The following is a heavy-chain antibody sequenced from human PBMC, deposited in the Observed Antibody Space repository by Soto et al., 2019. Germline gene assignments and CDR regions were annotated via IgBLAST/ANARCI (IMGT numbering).Heavy chain of an antibody. CDR2: IYWDDDK. D-gene: IGHD3-3*01. CDR3: AHKRGYYDFWSGYAP. V-gene: IGHV2-5*02. Sequence: QITLKESGPTLVKPTQTLTLTCTFSGFSLSTSGVGVGWIRQPPGKALEWLALIYWDDDKRYSPSLKSRLTSXKDTSKNQVVLTMTNMDPVDTATYYCAHKRGYYDFWSGYAPWGQGTLVTVSS. J-gene: IGHJ5*02. CDR1: GFSLSTSGVG.